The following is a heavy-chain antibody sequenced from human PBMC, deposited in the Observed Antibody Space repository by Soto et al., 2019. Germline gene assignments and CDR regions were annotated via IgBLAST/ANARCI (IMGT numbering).Heavy chain of an antibody. CDR2: ITSSSSYI. D-gene: IGHD1-20*01. Sequence: GGSLRLSCAASGFTFSSYSMNWVRQAPGKGLEWVSSITSSSSYIYYADSVKGRFTISRDNAKNSLYLQMNSLRAEDTAVYYCARVDNTDYYGMDVWGQGTTVTVSS. CDR3: ARVDNTDYYGMDV. J-gene: IGHJ6*02. V-gene: IGHV3-21*01. CDR1: GFTFSSYS.